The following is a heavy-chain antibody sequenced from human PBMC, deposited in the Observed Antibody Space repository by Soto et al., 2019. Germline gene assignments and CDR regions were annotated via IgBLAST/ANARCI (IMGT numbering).Heavy chain of an antibody. CDR3: ARLVYDTRLNYMYFDF. J-gene: IGHJ4*02. V-gene: IGHV4-39*07. CDR1: GGYISSGDYY. Sequence: PSDTLSLTYSVSGGYISSGDYYRSWIRQPPGKGLEWIGSIYYSGSTYYNPSLKSRVTISVDTSKNQFSLKLTSVTAADTAVYFCARLVYDTRLNYMYFDFWGPGTLVTAPQ. CDR2: IYYSGST. D-gene: IGHD3-10*01.